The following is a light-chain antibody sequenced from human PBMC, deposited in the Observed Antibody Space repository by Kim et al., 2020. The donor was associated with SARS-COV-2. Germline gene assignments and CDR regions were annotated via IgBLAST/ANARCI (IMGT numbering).Light chain of an antibody. J-gene: IGLJ2*01. CDR1: ILGDKY. Sequence: SVPPGQRASNTCSGYILGDKYVCCYQQKPGQSPVLVIYTESTPPTDISELLSRSNSENRASLTMSGTRDMDEADYYSQVGDKNTAGFGGGTQLTVL. CDR2: TES. V-gene: IGLV3-1*01. CDR3: QVGDKNTAG.